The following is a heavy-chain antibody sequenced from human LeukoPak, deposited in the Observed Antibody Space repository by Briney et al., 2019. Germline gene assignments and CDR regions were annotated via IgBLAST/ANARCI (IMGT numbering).Heavy chain of an antibody. V-gene: IGHV1-2*02. CDR2: INPKSGGP. CDR3: ARATGPYDYFDY. CDR1: GYTFTGYY. J-gene: IGHJ4*02. D-gene: IGHD4-11*01. Sequence: ASVTVSCKASGYTFTGYYMHWVRQAPGQGREWMGWINPKSGGPNYAQKFQGRVTMTRDTSISTAYMELSRLRSDDTAVYYCARATGPYDYFDYWGQGTLVTVSS.